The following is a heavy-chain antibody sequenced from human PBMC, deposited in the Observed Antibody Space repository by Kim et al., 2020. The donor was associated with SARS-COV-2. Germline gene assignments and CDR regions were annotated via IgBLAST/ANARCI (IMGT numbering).Heavy chain of an antibody. Sequence: ADSVKGRFTMSKDNPKNTLFLQMNSLRAEDTAVYYCARVISSSGNYYMDVWGKGTTVTVSS. J-gene: IGHJ6*03. D-gene: IGHD6-13*01. CDR3: ARVISSSGNYYMDV. V-gene: IGHV3-33*01.